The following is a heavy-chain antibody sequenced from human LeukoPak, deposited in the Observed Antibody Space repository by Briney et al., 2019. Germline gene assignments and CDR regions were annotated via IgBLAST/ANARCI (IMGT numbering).Heavy chain of an antibody. J-gene: IGHJ6*02. Sequence: VASVKVSCKASDYTFTSYGISWVRQAPGQGLEWMGWISAYNGNTNYAQKLQGRVTMTTDTSTSTAYMELRSLRSDDTAVYYCAREMGYYYGSGSFGYYYYGMDVWGQGTTVTVSS. CDR2: ISAYNGNT. CDR1: DYTFTSYG. V-gene: IGHV1-18*01. CDR3: AREMGYYYGSGSFGYYYYGMDV. D-gene: IGHD3-10*01.